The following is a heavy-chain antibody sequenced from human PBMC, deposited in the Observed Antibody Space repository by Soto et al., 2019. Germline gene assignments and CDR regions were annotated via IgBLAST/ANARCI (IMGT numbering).Heavy chain of an antibody. Sequence: PGESLKISCKGSGYSFTSYWIGWVRQMPGKGLEWMGIIYPGDSDTRYSPSFQGQVTISADKSISTAYLQWSSLKASDTAMYYCARLPITMVRGAHAHYYYYGMDVWGQGTTVTVSS. CDR1: GYSFTSYW. V-gene: IGHV5-51*01. D-gene: IGHD3-10*01. CDR2: IYPGDSDT. J-gene: IGHJ6*02. CDR3: ARLPITMVRGAHAHYYYYGMDV.